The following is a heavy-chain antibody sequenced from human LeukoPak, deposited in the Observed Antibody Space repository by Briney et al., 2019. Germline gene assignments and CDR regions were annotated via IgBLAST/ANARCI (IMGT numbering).Heavy chain of an antibody. J-gene: IGHJ5*02. V-gene: IGHV3-74*01. D-gene: IGHD2-2*01. CDR2: INSDGSST. CDR3: ARELGYCSSTSCYNWFDP. CDR1: GFTFSSYW. Sequence: PGGSLRLSCAASGFTFSSYWMHWVRQAPGKGLVWVSRINSDGSSTSYADSVKGRFTISKDNAKKPLYLQMNSLRAEDTAVYYCARELGYCSSTSCYNWFDPWGQGTLVAVSS.